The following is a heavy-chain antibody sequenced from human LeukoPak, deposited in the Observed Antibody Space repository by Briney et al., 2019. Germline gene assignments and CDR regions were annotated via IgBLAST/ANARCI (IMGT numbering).Heavy chain of an antibody. CDR1: GFIFRNYG. CDR2: ISSSGSTI. D-gene: IGHD3-10*01. V-gene: IGHV3-48*04. J-gene: IGHJ2*01. Sequence: PGGSLRLSCAASGFIFRNYGMHWVRQAPGKGLEWVSYISSSGSTIYYADSVKGRFTISRDNAKNSLYLQMNSLRAEDTAVYYCARGDGAGSYSFDLWGRGTLVTVSS. CDR3: ARGDGAGSYSFDL.